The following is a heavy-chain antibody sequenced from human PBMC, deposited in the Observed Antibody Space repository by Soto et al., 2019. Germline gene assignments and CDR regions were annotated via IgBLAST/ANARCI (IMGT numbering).Heavy chain of an antibody. V-gene: IGHV4-39*01. CDR2: IYYSGST. D-gene: IGHD3-10*01. Sequence: QLQLQESGPGLVKPSETLSLTCTVSGGSISSSSYYWGWIRQPPGKGLEWIGSIYYSGSTSYNPPLKSRVTISVDTSKNQFSLKLSSVTAADTAVYYCARSDGFGGTNWFDPWGQGTLVTVSS. CDR3: ARSDGFGGTNWFDP. CDR1: GGSISSSSYY. J-gene: IGHJ5*02.